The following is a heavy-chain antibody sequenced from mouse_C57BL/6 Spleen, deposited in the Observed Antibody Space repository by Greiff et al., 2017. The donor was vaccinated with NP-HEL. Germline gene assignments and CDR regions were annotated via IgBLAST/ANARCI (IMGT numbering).Heavy chain of an antibody. J-gene: IGHJ2*01. CDR1: GFTFSSYA. Sequence: EVKLVESGGGLVKPGGSLKLSCAASGFTFSSYAMSWVRQTPEKRLEWVATISDGGSYTYYPDNVKGRFTISRDNAKNNLYLQMSHLKSEDTAMYYCARAGYDSYFDYWGHGTTLTVSS. V-gene: IGHV5-4*03. CDR3: ARAGYDSYFDY. D-gene: IGHD2-4*01. CDR2: ISDGGSYT.